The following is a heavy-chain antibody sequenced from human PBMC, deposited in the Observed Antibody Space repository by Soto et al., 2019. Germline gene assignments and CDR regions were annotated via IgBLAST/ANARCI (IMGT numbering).Heavy chain of an antibody. CDR3: ARGAWDIVLMVYDLFDY. CDR1: GFTFSSYG. V-gene: IGHV3-33*01. D-gene: IGHD2-8*01. J-gene: IGHJ4*02. CDR2: IWYDGSNK. Sequence: LRLSCAASGFTFSSYGMHWVRQAPGKGLEWVAVIWYDGSNKYYADSVKGRFTISRDNSKNTLYLQMNSLRAEDTAVYYCARGAWDIVLMVYDLFDYWGQGTLVTVSS.